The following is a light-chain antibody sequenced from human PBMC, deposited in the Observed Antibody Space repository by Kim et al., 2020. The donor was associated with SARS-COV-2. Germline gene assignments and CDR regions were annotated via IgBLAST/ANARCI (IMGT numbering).Light chain of an antibody. V-gene: IGLV1-40*01. J-gene: IGLJ2*01. CDR2: GNS. CDR3: QSYDKTLSGWI. Sequence: QSVLTQPPSVSGAPGQRVTISCTGSSTNIGADYYVHWYHHLPGTAPKLLIFGNSNRPSGVPDRFSASKSGTSASLAIIGLQAEDEGDYYCQSYDKTLSGWIFGGGTQLTVL. CDR1: STNIGADYY.